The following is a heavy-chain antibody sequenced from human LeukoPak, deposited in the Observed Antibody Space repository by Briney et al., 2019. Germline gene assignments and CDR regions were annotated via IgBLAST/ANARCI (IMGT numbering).Heavy chain of an antibody. D-gene: IGHD1-26*01. CDR1: GGSFSGYY. Sequence: SETLSLTCAVYGGSFSGYYWSWIRQPPGKGLEWIGEINHSGSTNYNPSLKSRVTISVDTSKNQFSLKLSSVTAADTAVYYCARVTTGYGGSYYWFDPWGQGTLVTVSS. J-gene: IGHJ5*02. V-gene: IGHV4-34*01. CDR3: ARVTTGYGGSYYWFDP. CDR2: INHSGST.